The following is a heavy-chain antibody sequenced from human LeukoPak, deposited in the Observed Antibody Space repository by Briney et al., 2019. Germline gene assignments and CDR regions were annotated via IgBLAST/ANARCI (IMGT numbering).Heavy chain of an antibody. CDR3: ARGYSSRTDY. CDR2: TRNKAKSYTA. V-gene: IGHV3-72*01. Sequence: GGSLRLSCAASGFAFSDYYMDWLRQAPGKGLEWVGRTRNKAKSYTAEYAASVKGRFTISRDESENSLYLQMNSLRAEDTAVYYCARGYSSRTDYWGQGTLVTVSS. CDR1: GFAFSDYY. D-gene: IGHD6-13*01. J-gene: IGHJ4*02.